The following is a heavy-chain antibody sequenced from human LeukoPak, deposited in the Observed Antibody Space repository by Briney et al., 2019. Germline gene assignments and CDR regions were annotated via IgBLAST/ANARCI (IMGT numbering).Heavy chain of an antibody. V-gene: IGHV3-30-3*01. CDR1: GFTFSSYA. CDR3: AKEVEMLFDC. J-gene: IGHJ4*02. CDR2: ISYDGSDR. D-gene: IGHD5-24*01. Sequence: PGGSLRLSCAASGFTFSSYAMHWVRQAPGKGQEWVAVISYDGSDRNHADSVKGRFTISRDNSKNTLYLQMNSLRAEDTAVYYCAKEVEMLFDCWGQGTLVTVSS.